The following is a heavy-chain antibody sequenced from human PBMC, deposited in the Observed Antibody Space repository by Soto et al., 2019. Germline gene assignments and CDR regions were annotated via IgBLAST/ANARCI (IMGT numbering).Heavy chain of an antibody. CDR3: ARITSEYRSSNFDY. CDR1: GGSISSGGYS. V-gene: IGHV4-30-2*01. CDR2: IYHSGST. Sequence: QLQLQESGSGLVKPSQTLSLTCAVSGGSISSGGYSWSWIRQPPGKGLEWIGYIYHSGSTYYNPPLKSRVTIAVDRSKNQFSLKLSSVTAADTAVYYCARITSEYRSSNFDYWGQGTLVTVSS. D-gene: IGHD6-6*01. J-gene: IGHJ4*02.